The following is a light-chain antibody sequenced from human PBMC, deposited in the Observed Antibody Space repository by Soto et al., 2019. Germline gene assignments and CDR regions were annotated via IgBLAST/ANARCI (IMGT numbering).Light chain of an antibody. CDR3: CSYAGSSTYV. Sequence: SALTQPASVSGXPGQSITISCTGTRSDVGSYNHVSWYQQHPGKAPKVMIYEVSKRPSGVPNRFSGSKSGNTASLTISGLQAEDEADYYCCSYAGSSTYVFGTGTKVTVL. J-gene: IGLJ1*01. V-gene: IGLV2-23*02. CDR1: RSDVGSYNH. CDR2: EVS.